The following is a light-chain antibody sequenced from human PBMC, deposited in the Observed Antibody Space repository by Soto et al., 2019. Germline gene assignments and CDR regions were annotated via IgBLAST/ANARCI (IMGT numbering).Light chain of an antibody. CDR2: DAS. V-gene: IGKV3-11*01. CDR1: QSVGSS. J-gene: IGKJ2*01. Sequence: EIVLTQSPATLSLSPGERATLSCRASQSVGSSLAWYQQIPGQAPRLLIYDASNRATDIPARFSGSGSGTDFTHTISSLEPEDFAVYYCQQRGNWPPFTFGQGTKLEIK. CDR3: QQRGNWPPFT.